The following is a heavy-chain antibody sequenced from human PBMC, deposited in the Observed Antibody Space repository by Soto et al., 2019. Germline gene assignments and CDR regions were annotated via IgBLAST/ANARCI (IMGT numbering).Heavy chain of an antibody. V-gene: IGHV3-23*01. CDR2: VSGSGGST. CDR1: VFTFINYA. D-gene: IGHD3-22*01. J-gene: IGHJ4*02. Sequence: GWSLRLSCASSVFTFINYAMSWVRQAPGKGLEWVSAVSGSGGSTFYAGSVKGRFTISRDNSKNTLSLQMNSLRAEDTAVYYCAKGASYYYDSSGYYAYWGQGTLVTVS. CDR3: AKGASYYYDSSGYYAY.